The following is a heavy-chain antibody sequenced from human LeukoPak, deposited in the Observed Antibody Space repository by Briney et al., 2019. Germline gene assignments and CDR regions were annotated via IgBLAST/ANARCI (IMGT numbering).Heavy chain of an antibody. CDR1: GFTFSNYW. J-gene: IGHJ4*02. D-gene: IGHD5-24*01. Sequence: PGGSLRLCCAASGFTFSNYWMSWVRQAPGKGLEWVANIKQDGSEQYYADSVKGRFTISRDNAKSSLYLQMNSLRAEDTAVYYCARFKDGYVYWGQGTLVTVSS. CDR2: IKQDGSEQ. V-gene: IGHV3-7*01. CDR3: ARFKDGYVY.